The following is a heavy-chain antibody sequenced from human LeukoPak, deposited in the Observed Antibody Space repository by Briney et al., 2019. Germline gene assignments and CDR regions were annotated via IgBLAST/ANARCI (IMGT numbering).Heavy chain of an antibody. CDR2: ISYDGTYK. V-gene: IGHV3-30*18. J-gene: IGHJ4*02. CDR3: AKGSLLRYFDWLLTGGYFDY. CDR1: GFTFSTYG. Sequence: GGSLRLSCAASGFTFSTYGMHWVRQAPGKGLEWVAVISYDGTYKFYGDSVKGRFTISRDNSKNTLYLQMNSLRGEDTAVYYCAKGSLLRYFDWLLTGGYFDYWGQGTLVTVSS. D-gene: IGHD3-9*01.